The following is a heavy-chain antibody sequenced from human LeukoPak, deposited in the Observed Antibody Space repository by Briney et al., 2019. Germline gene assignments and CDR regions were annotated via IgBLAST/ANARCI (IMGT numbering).Heavy chain of an antibody. CDR1: GYTFTSYD. V-gene: IGHV1-8*02. CDR2: MNPNSGNT. Sequence: ASVKVSCKASGYTFTSYDINWVRQATGQGLEWMGWMNPNSGNTGYAQKFQGRVTMTRNTSISTACMELSSLRSEDTALYYCARETEGIFGVVTYPLDYWGQGTLVTVSS. J-gene: IGHJ4*02. D-gene: IGHD3-3*01. CDR3: ARETEGIFGVVTYPLDY.